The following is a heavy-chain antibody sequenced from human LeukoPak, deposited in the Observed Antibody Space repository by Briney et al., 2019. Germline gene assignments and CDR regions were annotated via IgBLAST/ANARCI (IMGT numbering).Heavy chain of an antibody. Sequence: PSETLSLTCTVSGGSISSYYWGWIRQPPGKGLEWIGSIYYSGSTYYNPSLKSRVTISVDTSKNQFPLKLSSVTAADTAVYYCARRGRTTLDYWGQGTLVTVSS. D-gene: IGHD4-11*01. V-gene: IGHV4-39*01. CDR3: ARRGRTTLDY. CDR1: GGSISSYY. CDR2: IYYSGST. J-gene: IGHJ4*02.